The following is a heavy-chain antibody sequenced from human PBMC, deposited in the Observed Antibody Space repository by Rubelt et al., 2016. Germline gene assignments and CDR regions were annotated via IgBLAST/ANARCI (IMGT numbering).Heavy chain of an antibody. J-gene: IGHJ4*02. CDR2: MYTSGSP. D-gene: IGHD3-22*01. CDR3: ATDDTDRSGSYFDN. CDR1: SDSISSYY. Sequence: QVQLQESGPGLVKPSETLSLICTVSSDSISSYYWSWIRQPAGKGLEWIGRMYTSGSPNYNPSLKSRVSMSVDTSKGQFSRKLSSVTAADTAVYYCATDDTDRSGSYFDNWGQGTLVTVSS. V-gene: IGHV4-4*07.